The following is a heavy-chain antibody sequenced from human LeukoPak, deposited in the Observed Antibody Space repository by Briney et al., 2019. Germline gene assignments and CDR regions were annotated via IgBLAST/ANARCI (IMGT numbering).Heavy chain of an antibody. CDR1: GFTFSTYA. V-gene: IGHV3-23*01. D-gene: IGHD1-1*01. J-gene: IGHJ4*02. CDR2: ISGGGGST. Sequence: GGSLRLSCAASGFTFSTYAMSWVRQAPGKGLEWVSAISGGGGSTYYADSVKGRFTMSRDNSKNTLYLQMNSLRAEDTAVYYCAKGTTFHFDYWGQGTLVTVSS. CDR3: AKGTTFHFDY.